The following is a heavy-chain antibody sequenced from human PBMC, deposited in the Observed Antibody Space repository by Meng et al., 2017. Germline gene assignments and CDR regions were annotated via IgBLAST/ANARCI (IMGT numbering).Heavy chain of an antibody. D-gene: IGHD3-10*01. J-gene: IGHJ3*02. CDR1: GYTFTGYY. V-gene: IGHV1-2*02. CDR3: ARDWGWFGELYAFDI. CDR2: INPNSGGT. Sequence: ASVKVSCKASGYTFTGYYMHWVRQAPGQGLEWMGWINPNSGGTNYAQKFQGRVTMTRDTSISTAYMELGRLRSDDTAVYYCARDWGWFGELYAFDIWGQGTMVTVSS.